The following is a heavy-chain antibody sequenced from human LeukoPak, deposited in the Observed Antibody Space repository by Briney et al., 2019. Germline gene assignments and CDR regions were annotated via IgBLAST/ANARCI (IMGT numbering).Heavy chain of an antibody. CDR3: ARVVYSCFYY. J-gene: IGHJ4*02. V-gene: IGHV1-8*01. Sequence: ASVKVSCKASGYTFTSYDINWERQATGQGPEWMGWVNPNNGNTGYAQKFQGRVTMTRDTSISTAYMELSSLTSKDTAVYYCARVVYSCFYYWGQGTLVTVYS. CDR1: GYTFTSYD. CDR2: VNPNNGNT. D-gene: IGHD2-2*01.